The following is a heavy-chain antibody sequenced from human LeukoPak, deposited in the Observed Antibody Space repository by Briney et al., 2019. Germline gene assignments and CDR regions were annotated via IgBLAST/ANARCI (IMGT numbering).Heavy chain of an antibody. D-gene: IGHD5-18*01. CDR3: ARGRSGYSYGYRLDY. CDR2: IYYSGST. J-gene: IGHJ4*02. CDR1: GGSISSYY. Sequence: PSETLSLTCTVSGGSISSYYWSWIRQPPGKGLEWIGYIYYSGSTNYNPSLKSRVTISVDTSKNQFSLKLSSVTAADTAVYYCARGRSGYSYGYRLDYWGQGTLVTVSS. V-gene: IGHV4-59*12.